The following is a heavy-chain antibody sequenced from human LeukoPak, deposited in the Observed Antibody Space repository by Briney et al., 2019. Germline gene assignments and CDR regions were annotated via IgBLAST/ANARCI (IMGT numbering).Heavy chain of an antibody. V-gene: IGHV4-39*02. D-gene: IGHD1-26*01. CDR2: IYYSGST. Sequence: SETLSLTCTVSGGSISSTSYYWGWIRQPPGKGLEWVGSIYYSGSTYYNPSLKSRVTISVDTSKNQFSLKLSSVTAADTAVYYCAREYSGSYPGLWIDYWGQGTLVTVSS. J-gene: IGHJ4*02. CDR1: GGSISSTSYY. CDR3: AREYSGSYPGLWIDY.